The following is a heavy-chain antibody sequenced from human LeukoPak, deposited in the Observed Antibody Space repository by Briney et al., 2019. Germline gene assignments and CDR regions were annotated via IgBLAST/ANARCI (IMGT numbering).Heavy chain of an antibody. D-gene: IGHD3-3*01. CDR3: AKLTHDFWSGYSYSY. J-gene: IGHJ4*02. CDR2: ISGSGGST. V-gene: IGHV3-23*01. Sequence: GGSLRLSCAASGFTFSSYAMSWVRQAPGKGLEWVSAISGSGGSTYYADSVKGRFTISRDNSKNTLYLQMNSLRAEDTAVYYCAKLTHDFWSGYSYSYWGQGTLVTVSS. CDR1: GFTFSSYA.